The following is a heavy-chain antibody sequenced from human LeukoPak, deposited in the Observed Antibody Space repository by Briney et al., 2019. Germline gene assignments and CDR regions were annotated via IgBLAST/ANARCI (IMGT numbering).Heavy chain of an antibody. CDR2: ITSDGSST. Sequence: PGGTLRLSCAASGFTFSSYWMHWVRDAPGKGLVWVSRITSDGSSTSYADSVKGRFTISRDNAKNTLYLQMNSLRAADTAVYYCARDVFWSGFSFDPWGQGTLVTVSS. J-gene: IGHJ5*02. CDR3: ARDVFWSGFSFDP. V-gene: IGHV3-74*01. D-gene: IGHD3-3*01. CDR1: GFTFSSYW.